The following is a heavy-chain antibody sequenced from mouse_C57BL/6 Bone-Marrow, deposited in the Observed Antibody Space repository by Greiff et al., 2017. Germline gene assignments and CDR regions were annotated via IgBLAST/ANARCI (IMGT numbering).Heavy chain of an antibody. CDR2: IYPGGGYT. Sequence: QVQLQQSGAELVRPGTSVKMSCKASGYTFPNYWIGWAKQRPGHGLEWIGDIYPGGGYTNYNEKFKGKATLTADKSSSTAYMQFSSLTSEDSAIYYCARSGYYGSSYGYFDVWGTGTTVTVSS. J-gene: IGHJ1*03. CDR3: ARSGYYGSSYGYFDV. CDR1: GYTFPNYW. D-gene: IGHD1-1*01. V-gene: IGHV1-63*01.